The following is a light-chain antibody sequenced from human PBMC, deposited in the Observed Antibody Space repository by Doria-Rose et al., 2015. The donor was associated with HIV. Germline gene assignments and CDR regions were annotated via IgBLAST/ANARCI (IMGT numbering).Light chain of an antibody. CDR3: QQRSNWPPIFT. Sequence: EIVLTQSPATLSLSPGERATLSRRASQSVSSNLAWYQQKPGQAPRLLIYDASNRATGIPARFSGSGSGTDFTLTISSLEPEDFAVYFCQQRSNWPPIFTFGPGTKVGI. V-gene: IGKV3-11*01. CDR1: QSVSSN. CDR2: DAS. J-gene: IGKJ3*01.